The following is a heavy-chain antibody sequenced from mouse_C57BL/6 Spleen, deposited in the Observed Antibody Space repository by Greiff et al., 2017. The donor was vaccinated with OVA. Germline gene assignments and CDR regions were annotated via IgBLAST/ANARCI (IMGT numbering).Heavy chain of an antibody. J-gene: IGHJ3*01. D-gene: IGHD2-4*01. CDR1: GYTFTGYW. Sequence: VKLQQSGAELMKPGASVKLSCKATGYTFTGYWIEWVKQRPGHGLEWIGEILPGSGSTNYNEKFKGKATFTADTSSNTAYMQLSSLTTEDSAIYYCANFYYDYDEGTWFAYWGQGTLVTVSA. CDR2: ILPGSGST. V-gene: IGHV1-9*01. CDR3: ANFYYDYDEGTWFAY.